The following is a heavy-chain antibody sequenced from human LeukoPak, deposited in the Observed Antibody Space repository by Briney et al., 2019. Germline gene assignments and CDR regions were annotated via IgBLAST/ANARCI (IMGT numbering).Heavy chain of an antibody. J-gene: IGHJ3*02. CDR3: ARDLYDLAAFDI. V-gene: IGHV1-2*06. D-gene: IGHD2/OR15-2a*01. CDR2: INPNSGGT. CDR1: GYTFTGYY. Sequence: GASVKVSYKASGYTFTGYYMHWVRQAPGQGLEWMGRINPNSGGTNYAQKFQGRVTMTRDTSISTAYMELSRLRSDDTAVYYCARDLYDLAAFDIWGQGTMVTVSS.